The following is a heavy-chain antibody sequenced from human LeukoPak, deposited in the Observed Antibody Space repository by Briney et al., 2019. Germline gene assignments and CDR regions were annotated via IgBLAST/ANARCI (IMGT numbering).Heavy chain of an antibody. CDR3: ATYYVNGAGRGH. CDR2: NMNT. J-gene: IGHJ4*02. CDR1: GASFSSGDHH. D-gene: IGHD2-8*01. V-gene: IGHV4-61*08. Sequence: PSETLSLTCIVSGASFSSGDHHWSWIRQAPGKGLEWIGHNMNTYYNPSHKSRVTISIDTSKNQFSLMLSTVTAADTAIYYCATYYVNGAGRGHWGPGTLVTVSS.